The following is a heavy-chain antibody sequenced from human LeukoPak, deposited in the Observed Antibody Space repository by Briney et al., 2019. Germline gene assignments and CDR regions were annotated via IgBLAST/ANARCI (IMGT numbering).Heavy chain of an antibody. V-gene: IGHV1-2*02. Sequence: RASVKVSCKASGYTFTGYYMHWVRQAPGQGLEWMGWINPNSGGTNYAQKFQGRVTMTRDTSISTAYMELSRLRSDDTAVYYCARGPMIVVVDFDYWGQGTLVTVSS. CDR3: ARGPMIVVVDFDY. CDR1: GYTFTGYY. D-gene: IGHD3-22*01. CDR2: INPNSGGT. J-gene: IGHJ4*02.